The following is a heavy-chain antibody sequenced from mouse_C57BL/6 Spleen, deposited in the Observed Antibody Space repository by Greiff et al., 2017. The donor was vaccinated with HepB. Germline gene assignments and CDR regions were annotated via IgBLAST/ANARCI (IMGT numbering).Heavy chain of an antibody. V-gene: IGHV1-39*01. CDR1: GYSFTDYN. CDR2: INPNYGTT. J-gene: IGHJ1*03. Sequence: EVQLQQSGPELVKPGASVKISCKASGYSFTDYNMNWVKQSNGKSLEWIGVINPNYGTTSYNQKFKGKATLTVDQSSSTAYMQLNSLTSEDSAVYYCAREDYYGSSYCWYFDVWGTGTTVTVSS. D-gene: IGHD1-1*01. CDR3: AREDYYGSSYCWYFDV.